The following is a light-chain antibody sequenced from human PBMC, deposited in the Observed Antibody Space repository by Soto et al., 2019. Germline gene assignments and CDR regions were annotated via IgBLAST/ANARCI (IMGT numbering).Light chain of an antibody. V-gene: IGKV4-1*01. J-gene: IGKJ1*01. CDR1: QSVLYSPNNKNY. CDR3: HHYHSAPQT. CDR2: WAS. Sequence: DIVMTQSPDSLAVSLGVRATINCKSSQSVLYSPNNKNYLAWYQQKPGQPPRLLVYWASTRESGVPDRFSGSGSGTDFTLTISSLQAEDAALYYCHHYHSAPQTFGQGTKVEIK.